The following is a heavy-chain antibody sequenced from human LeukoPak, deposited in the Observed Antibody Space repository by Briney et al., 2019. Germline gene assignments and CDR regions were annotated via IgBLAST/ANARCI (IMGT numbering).Heavy chain of an antibody. CDR1: GYPISSGYY. CDR2: IYHSGST. CDR3: ARDLIAVAAFDY. J-gene: IGHJ4*02. Sequence: SETLSLTCAVSGYPISSGYYWGWIGQPPGKGLEWIGSIYHSGSTYYNPSLKSRVTISVDTSKNQFSLKLSSVTAADTAVYYCARDLIAVAAFDYWGQGTLVTVSS. V-gene: IGHV4-38-2*02. D-gene: IGHD6-19*01.